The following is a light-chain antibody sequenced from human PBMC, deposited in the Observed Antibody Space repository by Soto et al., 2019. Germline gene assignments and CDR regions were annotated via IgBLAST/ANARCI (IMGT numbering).Light chain of an antibody. J-gene: IGKJ1*01. CDR2: GAS. V-gene: IGKV3-15*01. Sequence: EIVMTQSPATLSVSPGERATLSCRASQSVSSNLAWYQQKPGQAPRLLIYGASTRATGIPARFSGSGSGTEFTLTISSLQSEGFAVYYCQQYNNWPQTFGQGTKV. CDR1: QSVSSN. CDR3: QQYNNWPQT.